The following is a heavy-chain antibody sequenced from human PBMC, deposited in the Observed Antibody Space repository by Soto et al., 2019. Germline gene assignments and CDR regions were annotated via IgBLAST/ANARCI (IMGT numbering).Heavy chain of an antibody. CDR3: AKTLGGSSPIRYYYGMDV. CDR2: ISGSGGST. V-gene: IGHV3-23*01. D-gene: IGHD6-13*01. CDR1: GFSFSSYA. Sequence: GGSLRLSCAASGFSFSSYAMSYARQAPGKGLEWVSAISGSGGSTYYADSVKGRFTISSDNSKNTLYLQMNSLRAEDTAVYYCAKTLGGSSPIRYYYGMDVWGQGTTVTVSS. J-gene: IGHJ6*02.